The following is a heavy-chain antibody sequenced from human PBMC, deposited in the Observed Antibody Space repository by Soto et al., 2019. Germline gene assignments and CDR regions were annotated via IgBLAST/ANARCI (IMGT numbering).Heavy chain of an antibody. Sequence: GASVKVSCKTSVGTFRSYAFSWVRQAPGQGLEWMGGLIPILGTANYAQKLQGRLAIIADESTSTAYMELSSLRSEDTAVYYCARSDYCGGDCYAFLDYWGQGTLVTVSS. CDR2: LIPILGTA. CDR3: ARSDYCGGDCYAFLDY. D-gene: IGHD2-21*02. J-gene: IGHJ4*02. CDR1: VGTFRSYA. V-gene: IGHV1-69*01.